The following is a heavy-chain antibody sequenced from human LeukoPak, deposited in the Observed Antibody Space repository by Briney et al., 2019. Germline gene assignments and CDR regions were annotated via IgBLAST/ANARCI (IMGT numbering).Heavy chain of an antibody. Sequence: WGSLRLSCAASGFTFSRNAKNWVRQAPPRGLEWGASISGNGVGAYYADSVKGRFNISGDNSKNTLYLQMNSLRTEDTAVYHCAKDANYFDSGSYLIPFDFWGQGTLVTVSS. CDR3: AKDANYFDSGSYLIPFDF. J-gene: IGHJ4*02. CDR2: ISGNGVGA. V-gene: IGHV3-23*01. D-gene: IGHD3-22*01. CDR1: GFTFSRNA.